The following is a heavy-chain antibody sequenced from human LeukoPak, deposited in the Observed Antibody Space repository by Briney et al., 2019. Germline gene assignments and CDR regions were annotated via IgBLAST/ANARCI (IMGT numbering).Heavy chain of an antibody. CDR3: ARELDDYGDY. J-gene: IGHJ4*02. Sequence: SQTQSLTCTVSGGSISSGGYYWSWIRQPPGKGLEWIGYIYHSGSTYYNPSLKSRVTISVDRSKNQFSLKLSSVTAADTAVYYCARELDDYGDYWGQGTLVTVSS. CDR2: IYHSGST. CDR1: GGSISSGGYY. D-gene: IGHD2-2*03. V-gene: IGHV4-30-2*01.